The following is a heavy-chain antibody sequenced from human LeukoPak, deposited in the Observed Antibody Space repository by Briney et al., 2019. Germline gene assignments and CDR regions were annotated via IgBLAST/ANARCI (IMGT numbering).Heavy chain of an antibody. J-gene: IGHJ4*02. Sequence: SVKVSCKASGGTFSSYAISWVRQAPGQGLEWMGGIIPIFGTANYAQKFQGRVTITADKSTSTAYMELSSLRSEDTAVYYCARDYGSGSYYNSFDYWGQGTLVTVSS. CDR2: IIPIFGTA. V-gene: IGHV1-69*06. CDR3: ARDYGSGSYYNSFDY. CDR1: GGTFSSYA. D-gene: IGHD3-10*01.